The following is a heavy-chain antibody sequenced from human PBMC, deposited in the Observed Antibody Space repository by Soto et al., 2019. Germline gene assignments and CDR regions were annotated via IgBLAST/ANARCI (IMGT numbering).Heavy chain of an antibody. CDR1: GYTFTGYY. V-gene: IGHV1-2*04. CDR2: INPNSGGT. J-gene: IGHJ6*02. CDR3: ARSIAARLATYYYYGMDV. Sequence: GASVKVSCKASGYTFTGYYMHWVRQAPGQGLEWMGWINPNSGGTNYAQKFQGWVTMTRDTSISTAYMELSRLRSDDTAVYYCARSIAARLATYYYYGMDVWGQGTTVTVSS. D-gene: IGHD6-6*01.